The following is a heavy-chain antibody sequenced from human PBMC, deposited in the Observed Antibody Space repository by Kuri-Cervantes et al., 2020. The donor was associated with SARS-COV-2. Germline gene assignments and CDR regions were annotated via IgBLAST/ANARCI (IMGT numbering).Heavy chain of an antibody. D-gene: IGHD5-24*01. V-gene: IGHV3-21*04. CDR2: ISSSSSYI. J-gene: IGHJ3*02. Sequence: GESLKISCAASGFTFSSYSMNWVRQAPGKGLEWVSSISSSSSYIYYADSVKGRFTISRDNAKNSLYLQMNSLRAEDTAVYYCARDLGDGYNFAGDAFDIWGQGTMVTVSS. CDR1: GFTFSSYS. CDR3: ARDLGDGYNFAGDAFDI.